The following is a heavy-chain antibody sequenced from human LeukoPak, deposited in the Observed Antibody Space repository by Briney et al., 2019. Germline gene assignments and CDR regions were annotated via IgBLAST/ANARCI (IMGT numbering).Heavy chain of an antibody. Sequence: SETLSLTCAVYGGSFSGYYWSWTRQPPGKGLEWIGEINHSGSTNYNPSLKSRVTISVDTSKNQFSLKLSSVTAADTAVYYCARGYSSSSFDYWGQGTLVTVSS. CDR2: INHSGST. CDR1: GGSFSGYY. CDR3: ARGYSSSSFDY. V-gene: IGHV4-34*01. J-gene: IGHJ4*02. D-gene: IGHD6-6*01.